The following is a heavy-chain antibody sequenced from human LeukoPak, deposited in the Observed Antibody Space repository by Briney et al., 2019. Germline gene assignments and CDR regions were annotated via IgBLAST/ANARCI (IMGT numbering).Heavy chain of an antibody. CDR1: GDSVSSKSAA. Sequence: SQTLSLTCVISGDSVSSKSAAWNWVRQSPSRGLEWLGRTYYRSKWYNDYAVSVKSRITVNPDTSKNQFSLQLNSVTPEDTAVYYCARARGHSSGYWDYWGQGTLVTVSS. CDR2: TYYRSKWYN. CDR3: ARARGHSSGYWDY. V-gene: IGHV6-1*01. J-gene: IGHJ4*02. D-gene: IGHD3-22*01.